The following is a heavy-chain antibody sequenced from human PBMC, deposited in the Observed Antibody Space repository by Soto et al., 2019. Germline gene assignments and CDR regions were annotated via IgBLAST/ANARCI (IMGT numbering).Heavy chain of an antibody. D-gene: IGHD3-16*01. CDR2: IYHSGST. CDR3: ATDVGARLD. J-gene: IGHJ4*02. V-gene: IGHV4-4*02. Sequence: QVQLQESGPGLVKPSGTLSLTCAVSGGSISSSYWWSWVRQPPGKGLEWIGEIYHSGSTNYNPSPQSGVTISVATSKTQISLKLSSVAAADTAVYYCATDVGARLDWGQGTLVTVSS. CDR1: GGSISSSYW.